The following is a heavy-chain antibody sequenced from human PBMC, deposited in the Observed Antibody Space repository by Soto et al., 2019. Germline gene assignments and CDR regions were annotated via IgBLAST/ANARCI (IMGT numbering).Heavy chain of an antibody. Sequence: SETLSLTCTVSGESISSYYWSWIRQPAGKGLEWIGRIYISGSTDYNPSLKSRVSMSVDRSKNQFSLRLTSVTAADTAVYYCVRACSAGGCSSDYGMDVWGQGTTVTVSS. V-gene: IGHV4-4*07. CDR1: GESISSYY. J-gene: IGHJ6*02. CDR2: IYISGST. CDR3: VRACSAGGCSSDYGMDV. D-gene: IGHD2-15*01.